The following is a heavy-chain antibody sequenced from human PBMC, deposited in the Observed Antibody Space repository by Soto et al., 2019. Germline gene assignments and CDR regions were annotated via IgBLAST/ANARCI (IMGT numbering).Heavy chain of an antibody. CDR1: GFTFSNYG. V-gene: IGHV3-30*18. CDR2: IAYDGGNK. Sequence: GGSLRLSCAASGFTFSNYGMHWVRQAPGKGLEWLAVIAYDGGNKFYADSVKGRFTISRDSFKNTVYLQMNSLTPEDTAMYYCAKVDAVTAVNPWFDYWGQGTQVTVSS. J-gene: IGHJ4*02. CDR3: AKVDAVTAVNPWFDY. D-gene: IGHD6-19*01.